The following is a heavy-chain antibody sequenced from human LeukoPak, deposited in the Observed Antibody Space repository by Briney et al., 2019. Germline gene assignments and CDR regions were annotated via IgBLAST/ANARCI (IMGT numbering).Heavy chain of an antibody. J-gene: IGHJ4*02. CDR3: AKVDTAMGLLSYFDY. V-gene: IGHV3-53*01. CDR2: IYSDNT. Sequence: PGGSLRLSCTVSGFTVSSNSMSWVRQAPGKGLEWVSFIYSDNTHYSDSVKGRFTISRDNSKNTLYLQMNSLRAEDTAVYYCAKVDTAMGLLSYFDYWGQGTLVTVSS. D-gene: IGHD5-18*01. CDR1: GFTVSSNS.